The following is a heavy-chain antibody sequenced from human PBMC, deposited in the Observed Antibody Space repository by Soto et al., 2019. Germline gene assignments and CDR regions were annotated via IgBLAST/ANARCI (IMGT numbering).Heavy chain of an antibody. J-gene: IGHJ4*02. D-gene: IGHD5-18*01. Sequence: ASVKVSCKASGYTFTSYYMHWVRQAPGQGLEWVGIINPSGGSTSYAQKFQGRVTMTRDTSTSTVYMELSSLRSEDTAVYYCAGSGYSYGPFDYWGQGTLVTVSS. CDR1: GYTFTSYY. CDR3: AGSGYSYGPFDY. CDR2: INPSGGST. V-gene: IGHV1-46*01.